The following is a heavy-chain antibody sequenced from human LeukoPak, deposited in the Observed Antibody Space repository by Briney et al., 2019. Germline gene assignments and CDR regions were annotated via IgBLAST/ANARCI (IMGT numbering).Heavy chain of an antibody. CDR1: GGSISSSSYY. Sequence: SETLSLTCTVSGGSISSSSYYWGWIRQPPGKGLEWIGSIYYSGSTYYNPSLKSRVTIPVDTSKNQFSLKLSSVTAADTAVYYCARLSITGTESGYWGQGTLVTVSS. CDR3: ARLSITGTESGY. CDR2: IYYSGST. J-gene: IGHJ4*02. V-gene: IGHV4-39*01. D-gene: IGHD1-7*01.